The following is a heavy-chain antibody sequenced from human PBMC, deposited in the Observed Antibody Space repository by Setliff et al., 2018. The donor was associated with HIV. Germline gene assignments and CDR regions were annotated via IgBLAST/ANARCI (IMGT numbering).Heavy chain of an antibody. V-gene: IGHV1-18*01. J-gene: IGHJ4*02. CDR1: GYTFTSYG. Sequence: ASVKVSCKASGYTFTSYGISWVRQAPGQGLEWMGWISAYNGNTNYAQKLQGRVTMTTDTSTSTAYMELRSLRPEDTAVYYCARDSNMVAVAGSWRSGGGHWGQGTLVTVSS. CDR2: ISAYNGNT. D-gene: IGHD6-19*01. CDR3: ARDSNMVAVAGSWRSGGGH.